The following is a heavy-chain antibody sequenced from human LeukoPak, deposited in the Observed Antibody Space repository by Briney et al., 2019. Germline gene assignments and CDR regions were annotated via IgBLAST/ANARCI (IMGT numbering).Heavy chain of an antibody. J-gene: IGHJ4*02. CDR2: ISGSGGGGAT. CDR3: ARSFGYYSTSGYCY. Sequence: GGSLRLSCAASGFTFSTYAMSWVRQAPGKGLEWVSAISGSGGGGATSYADSVKGRFTISRDNSKNTLYLQMNSLRAEDTAVYYCARSFGYYSTSGYCYWGQGTLVTVSS. V-gene: IGHV3-23*01. D-gene: IGHD3-3*01. CDR1: GFTFSTYA.